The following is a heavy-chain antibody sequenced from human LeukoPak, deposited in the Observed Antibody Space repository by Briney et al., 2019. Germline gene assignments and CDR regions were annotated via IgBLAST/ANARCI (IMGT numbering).Heavy chain of an antibody. CDR3: AILSRDFDY. J-gene: IGHJ4*02. CDR2: IIPIFGTA. V-gene: IGHV1-69*05. CDR1: GGTFSSHA. Sequence: SVKVSCKASGGTFSSHAISWVRQAPGQGLEWMGGIIPIFGTANYAQKFQGRVTITTDESTSTAYMELSSLRSEDTAVYYCAILSRDFDYWGQGTLVTVSS. D-gene: IGHD2/OR15-2a*01.